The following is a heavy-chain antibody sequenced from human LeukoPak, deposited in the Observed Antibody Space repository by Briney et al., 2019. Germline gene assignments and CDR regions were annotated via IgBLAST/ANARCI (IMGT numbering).Heavy chain of an antibody. J-gene: IGHJ4*02. D-gene: IGHD6-13*01. Sequence: SVKVSCKASGGTFSSYAISWVRQAPGQGLEWMGGIIPIFGTANYAQKFQGRVTITADESTSTAYMELSSLRSEDTAVYYCARDLSIAAAGDFDYWGQGTLVTVSS. CDR2: IIPIFGTA. V-gene: IGHV1-69*13. CDR1: GGTFSSYA. CDR3: ARDLSIAAAGDFDY.